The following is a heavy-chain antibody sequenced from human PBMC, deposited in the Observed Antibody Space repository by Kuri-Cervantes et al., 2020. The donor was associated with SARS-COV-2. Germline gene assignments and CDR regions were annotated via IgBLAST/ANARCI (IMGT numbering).Heavy chain of an antibody. CDR1: GFTFSSYG. CDR2: ISYDGSNK. J-gene: IGHJ6*02. CDR3: ARDPARSMDV. Sequence: GESLKISCAASGFTFSSYGMHWVRQAPGKGLEWVAVISYDGSNKYYADSVKGRFTISRDNSKNTLYLQMNSLRAEDTAEYYRARDPARSMDVWGQGTMVTVSS. V-gene: IGHV3-30*03.